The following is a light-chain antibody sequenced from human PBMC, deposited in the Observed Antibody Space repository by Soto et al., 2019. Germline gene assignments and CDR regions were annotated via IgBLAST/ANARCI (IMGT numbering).Light chain of an antibody. Sequence: QPVLTQPPSASGSPGQSVTISCTGTSSDVGGYNYVSWYQQHPGKAPKVMIYEVSRRPSGVPDRFSGSKSGNTASLTVSGLQAEDEADYYCSSYAGSNTVLFGAGTKLTVL. CDR3: SSYAGSNTVL. V-gene: IGLV2-8*01. J-gene: IGLJ2*01. CDR2: EVS. CDR1: SSDVGGYNY.